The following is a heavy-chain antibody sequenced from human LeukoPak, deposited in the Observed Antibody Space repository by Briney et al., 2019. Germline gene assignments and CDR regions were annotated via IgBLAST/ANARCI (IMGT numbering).Heavy chain of an antibody. J-gene: IGHJ5*02. D-gene: IGHD4/OR15-4a*01. CDR2: ISGNGNEM. V-gene: IGHV3-21*01. Sequence: GSLRLSCAASGFIFSNNAMNWVRRTPGKGLEWVSSISGNGNEMNYRDSVKGRFTISRDNTRNSLYLQMDSRRVEDTAIYYCVRIPNGANFPNWFDPWGQGTLVTVSS. CDR1: GFIFSNNA. CDR3: VRIPNGANFPNWFDP.